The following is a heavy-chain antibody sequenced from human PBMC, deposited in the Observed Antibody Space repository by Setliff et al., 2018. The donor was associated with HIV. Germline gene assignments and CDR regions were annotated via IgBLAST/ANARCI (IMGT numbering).Heavy chain of an antibody. CDR1: GGTFGTYG. CDR3: ARESACSSTSCPKVLDY. Sequence: SVKVSCKASGGTFGTYGISWVRQAPGQGLEWMGGTIPMFGTANYAQKFQGRVTITTDESTNTGYMELSSLRSEDTAVYYCARESACSSTSCPKVLDYWGQGTLVTVSS. CDR2: TIPMFGTA. J-gene: IGHJ4*02. V-gene: IGHV1-69*05. D-gene: IGHD2-2*01.